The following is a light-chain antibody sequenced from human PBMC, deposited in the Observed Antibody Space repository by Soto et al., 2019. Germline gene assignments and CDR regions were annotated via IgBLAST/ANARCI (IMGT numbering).Light chain of an antibody. J-gene: IGKJ1*01. CDR3: QQYGSSPRT. V-gene: IGKV3-20*01. CDR1: QSVSSN. Sequence: EIVMTRSPATLSVSPGERATFSCRASQSVSSNLAWYQQKPGQAPRLLIYGASSRATGIPDKFSGSGSGTDFTLTISRLEPEDFAIYYCQQYGSSPRTFGQGTKVDI. CDR2: GAS.